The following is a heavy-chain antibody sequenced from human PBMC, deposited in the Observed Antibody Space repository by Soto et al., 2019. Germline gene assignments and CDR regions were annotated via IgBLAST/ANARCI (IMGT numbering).Heavy chain of an antibody. CDR2: FDPEDGET. D-gene: IGHD3-22*01. CDR1: GYTLTELS. J-gene: IGHJ4*02. V-gene: IGHV1-24*01. Sequence: GASVKVSCKVSGYTLTELSMHWVRQAPGKGLEWMGGFDPEDGETIYARKFQGRVTMTEDTSTDTAYMELSSLRSEDTAVYYCATGYYDSSGYSDYWGQGTLVTVSS. CDR3: ATGYYDSSGYSDY.